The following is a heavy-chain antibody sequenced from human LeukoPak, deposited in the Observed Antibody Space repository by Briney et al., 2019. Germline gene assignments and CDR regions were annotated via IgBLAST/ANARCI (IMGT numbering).Heavy chain of an antibody. D-gene: IGHD3-22*01. Sequence: GSLRLSCAASGFTFSSYAMSWVRQAPGKGLEWVSAISGSGGSTYYADSVKGRFTISRDNSKNTLYLQMNSLRAEDTAVYYCATSPYYYDSSAPLGYWGQGTLVTVSS. V-gene: IGHV3-23*01. CDR3: ATSPYYYDSSAPLGY. J-gene: IGHJ4*02. CDR1: GFTFSSYA. CDR2: ISGSGGST.